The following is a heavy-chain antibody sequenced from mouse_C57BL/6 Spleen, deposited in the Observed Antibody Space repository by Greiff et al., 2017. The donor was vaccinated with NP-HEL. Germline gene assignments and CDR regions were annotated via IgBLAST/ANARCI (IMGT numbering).Heavy chain of an antibody. V-gene: IGHV1-62-2*01. D-gene: IGHD1-1*01. CDR2: FYPGSGSI. CDR1: GYTFTEYT. CDR3: AGHEDHYYGSSYDGYAMDY. Sequence: VQLQESGAELVKPGASVKLSCKASGYTFTEYTIHWVKQRSGQGLEWIGWFYPGSGSIKYNEKFKDKATLTADKSSSTVYMELSRLTSEDSAVFFGAGHEDHYYGSSYDGYAMDYWGQGTSVTVSS. J-gene: IGHJ4*01.